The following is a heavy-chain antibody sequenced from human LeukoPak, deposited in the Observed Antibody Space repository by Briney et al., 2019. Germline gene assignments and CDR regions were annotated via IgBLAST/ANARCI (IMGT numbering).Heavy chain of an antibody. D-gene: IGHD6-19*01. Sequence: ASVKVSCKASGGTFSSYAISWVRQAPGQGLEWMGGIIPIFGTANYAQKCQGRVTITADESTSTAYMELSSLRSEDTAVYYCAGESYSSGWYGDKYYFDYWGQGTLVTVSS. CDR1: GGTFSSYA. CDR3: AGESYSSGWYGDKYYFDY. CDR2: IIPIFGTA. J-gene: IGHJ4*02. V-gene: IGHV1-69*13.